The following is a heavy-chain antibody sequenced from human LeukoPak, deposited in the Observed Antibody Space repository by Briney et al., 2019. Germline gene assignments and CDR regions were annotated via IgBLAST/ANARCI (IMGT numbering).Heavy chain of an antibody. D-gene: IGHD3-3*01. Sequence: GGSLTLSCAASGFTFSDYYMRWLRQAPGKGLEWVAYISRSGSTIFYADSVKGRFTIPRDNAKNSLYLPMNSLSGEHTAVYYCARDVYYDFWSGRYGMDVWGQGTTVTVSS. CDR2: ISRSGSTI. CDR3: ARDVYYDFWSGRYGMDV. J-gene: IGHJ6*02. V-gene: IGHV3-11*01. CDR1: GFTFSDYY.